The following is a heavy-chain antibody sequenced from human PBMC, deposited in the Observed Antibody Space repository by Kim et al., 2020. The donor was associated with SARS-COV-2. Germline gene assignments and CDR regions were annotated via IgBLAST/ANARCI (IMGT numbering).Heavy chain of an antibody. CDR1: GGSISSSSYY. CDR3: ARGCRYCSSTSCYEGYFYYGMDV. CDR2: IYYSGST. J-gene: IGHJ6*02. D-gene: IGHD2-2*01. V-gene: IGHV4-39*01. Sequence: SETLSLTCTVSGGSISSSSYYWGWIRQPPGKGLEWIGSIYYSGSTYYNPSLKSRVTISVDTSKNQFSLKLSSVTAADTAVYYCARGCRYCSSTSCYEGYFYYGMDVWGQGTTVTVSS.